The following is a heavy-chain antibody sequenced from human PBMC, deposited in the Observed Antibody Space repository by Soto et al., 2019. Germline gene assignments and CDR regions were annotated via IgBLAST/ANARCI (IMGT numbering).Heavy chain of an antibody. CDR2: IYSDGSIT. D-gene: IGHD2-2*01. V-gene: IGHV3-74*01. CDR3: ATDGSYAQHV. CDR1: GFTFSNSW. J-gene: IGHJ6*02. Sequence: ILSCTASGFTFSNSWMHWVRQSSGKGLVWVSHIYSDGSITAYADSVKGRFTISRDNAKNTLYLQMNSLRAEDTAVYYCATDGSYAQHVWGRGNTVTV.